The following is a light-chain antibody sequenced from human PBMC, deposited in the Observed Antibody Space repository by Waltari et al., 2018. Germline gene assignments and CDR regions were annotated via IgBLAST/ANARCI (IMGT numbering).Light chain of an antibody. V-gene: IGKV1-39*01. CDR3: QQSYDIPFI. J-gene: IGKJ3*01. Sequence: DIQMTQSPSSLSSSIGDRVTMTCRASRRISNYVNWYQHTLGEVPKLLIYSTSTLNSGVPSRFSGSASGTDFTITITSLQPEDFATYYCQQSYDIPFIFGPGTKVNLK. CDR2: STS. CDR1: RRISNY.